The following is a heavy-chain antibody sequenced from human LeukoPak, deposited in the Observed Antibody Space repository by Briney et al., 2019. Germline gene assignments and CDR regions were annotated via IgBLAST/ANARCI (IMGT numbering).Heavy chain of an antibody. CDR1: GYTFTSYG. D-gene: IGHD3-3*01. J-gene: IGHJ4*02. V-gene: IGHV1-18*01. CDR2: ISAYNGNT. CDR3: ARPRGYDLWSGYYTGKYYFDY. Sequence: GASVKVSCKASGYTFTSYGIRWVRQAPGQGLEWMGWISAYNGNTNYAQKLQGRVTMTTDTSTSTAYMELRSLRSDDTAVYYCARPRGYDLWSGYYTGKYYFDYWGQGTLVTVSS.